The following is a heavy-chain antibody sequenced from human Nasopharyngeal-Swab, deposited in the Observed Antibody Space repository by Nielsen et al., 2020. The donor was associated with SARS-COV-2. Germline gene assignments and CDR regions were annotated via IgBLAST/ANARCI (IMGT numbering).Heavy chain of an antibody. CDR2: LYYTGTT. Sequence: GSLRLSCPVSGGSIRSSSHFWAWIRQPPGKGLEWIGSLYYTGTTHYNPSLKSRVTMSVDTSKSQFSLQLSSVTAADTAVYYCARLRYLGIPAYYFDYWGQGILVTVSS. CDR3: ARLRYLGIPAYYFDY. D-gene: IGHD7-27*01. V-gene: IGHV4-39*01. CDR1: GGSIRSSSHF. J-gene: IGHJ4*02.